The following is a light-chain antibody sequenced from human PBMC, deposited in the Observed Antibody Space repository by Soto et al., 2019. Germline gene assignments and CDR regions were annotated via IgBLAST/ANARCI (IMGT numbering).Light chain of an antibody. J-gene: IGKJ5*01. V-gene: IGKV3-11*01. CDR1: QSVGNY. CDR3: QQRSTWPQIT. Sequence: EIVLTQSPGTLSLSPGERATLSCRASQSVGNYLVWYQQKPGQAPRFLIYDASNRTTGIPARFSGSGSGTDFTLTISSLEPEDFAVYYCQQRSTWPQITFGQGTRLEIK. CDR2: DAS.